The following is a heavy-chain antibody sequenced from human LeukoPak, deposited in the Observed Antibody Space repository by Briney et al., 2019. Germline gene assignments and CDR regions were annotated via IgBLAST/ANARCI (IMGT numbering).Heavy chain of an antibody. CDR2: ISGDGST. CDR3: AKSRWETYAVRAFDI. CDR1: GFIFNNYA. J-gene: IGHJ3*02. Sequence: AGGSLRLSCAASGFIFNNYAMTWVRQAPGKGLEWVSAISGDGSTYYADSVKGRFTISRDNPKNALYLQMNSLRAEDTAVYYCAKSRWETYAVRAFDIWGQGTMVTVSS. D-gene: IGHD1-26*01. V-gene: IGHV3-23*01.